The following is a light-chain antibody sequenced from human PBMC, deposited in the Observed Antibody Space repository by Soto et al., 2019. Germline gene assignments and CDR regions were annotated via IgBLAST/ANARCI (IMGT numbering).Light chain of an antibody. J-gene: IGLJ1*01. CDR3: SSYRSSTTFV. CDR1: SSDAGAYNY. CDR2: EVR. V-gene: IGLV2-14*01. Sequence: QSALTQPASVSGSPGQSITISCNGSSSDAGAYNYVSWYQQYPGKAPKVIIFEVRKRPSGVSNRFSGSKSGDTASLTISGLQADDEADYYCSSYRSSTTFVFGTGTKVTVL.